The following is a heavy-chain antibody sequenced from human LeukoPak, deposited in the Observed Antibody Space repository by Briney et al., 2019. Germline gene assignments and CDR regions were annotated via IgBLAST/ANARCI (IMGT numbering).Heavy chain of an antibody. V-gene: IGHV3-30*02. Sequence: PGGSLRLSCAASGFTFSSYGMHWVRQAPGKGLEWVAFIRYDGSNKYYADSVKGRFTISRDNSKNTLYLQMNSLRAEDTAVYYCAKVGWSGWGYPHYYYYYMDVWGKGTTVTVSS. J-gene: IGHJ6*03. CDR2: IRYDGSNK. CDR3: AKVGWSGWGYPHYYYYYMDV. CDR1: GFTFSSYG. D-gene: IGHD3-3*01.